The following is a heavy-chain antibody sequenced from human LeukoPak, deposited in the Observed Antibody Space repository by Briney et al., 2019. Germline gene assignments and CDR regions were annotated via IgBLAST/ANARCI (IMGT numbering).Heavy chain of an antibody. CDR2: IYYSGST. J-gene: IGHJ4*02. V-gene: IGHV4-31*03. CDR3: ARGEQGDYTDY. CDR1: GGPISSGGYY. D-gene: IGHD4-17*01. Sequence: SQTLSLTCTVSGGPISSGGYYWSWIRQHPGKGLEWIGYIYYSGSTYYNPSLKSRVTISVDTSKNQFSLKLSSVTAADTAVYYCARGEQGDYTDYWGQGTLVTVSS.